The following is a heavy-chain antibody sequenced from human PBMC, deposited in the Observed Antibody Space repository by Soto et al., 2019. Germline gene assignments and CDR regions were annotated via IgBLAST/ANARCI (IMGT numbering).Heavy chain of an antibody. Sequence: GGSLRLSCEASGFTFSAHYMSWIRKAPGKGLEWVSYISATSGTIYYADSVRGRFTISRDNAKNSLSLQMNSLRADDTAVYYCARDRQPSSYIGLDVWGQGTTVTVSS. D-gene: IGHD4-4*01. CDR2: ISATSGTI. CDR3: ARDRQPSSYIGLDV. CDR1: GFTFSAHY. J-gene: IGHJ6*02. V-gene: IGHV3-11*01.